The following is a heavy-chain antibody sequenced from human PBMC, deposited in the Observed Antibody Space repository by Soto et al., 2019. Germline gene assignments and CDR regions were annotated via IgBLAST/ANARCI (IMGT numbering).Heavy chain of an antibody. D-gene: IGHD1-20*01. V-gene: IGHV1-69*01. J-gene: IGHJ6*02. Sequence: QVQLVQSGAEVKKPGSSVKVSCKASGGTCSSYAISWVRQAPGQGLEWMGGIIPIFGTANYAQKFQGRVTITADESPSTAYMELSSLRSEDTSVYYWASHAELYKYPSYYCGMDVWGQGTTVTVSS. CDR3: ASHAELYKYPSYYCGMDV. CDR1: GGTCSSYA. CDR2: IIPIFGTA.